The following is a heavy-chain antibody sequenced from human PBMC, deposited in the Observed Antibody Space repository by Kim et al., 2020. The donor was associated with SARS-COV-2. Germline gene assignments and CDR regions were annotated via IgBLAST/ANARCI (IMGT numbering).Heavy chain of an antibody. D-gene: IGHD2-15*01. J-gene: IGHJ4*01. CDR2: ISYDGKDE. V-gene: IGHV3-30*04. Sequence: GGSLRLSCAASGLTFSSHSMHWVRQAPGKGLEWVAVISYDGKDENHADSVKGRFTISRDNSQNTLYLQMNSLRIEDTAVYYCVRDYCSSASCHRVFDY. CDR1: GLTFSSHS. CDR3: VRDYCSSASCHRVFDY.